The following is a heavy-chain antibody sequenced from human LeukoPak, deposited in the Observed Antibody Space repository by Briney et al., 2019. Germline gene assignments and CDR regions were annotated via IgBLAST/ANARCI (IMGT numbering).Heavy chain of an antibody. CDR3: ARVRVEMATILFDL. J-gene: IGHJ2*01. CDR1: GGSISSYY. V-gene: IGHV4-59*01. D-gene: IGHD5-24*01. Sequence: SETLSLTCTVSGGSISSYYWSWIRQPPGKGLEWTGYIYYSGSTNYNPSLKSRVTISVDTSKNQFSLKLSSVTAADTAVYYCARVRVEMATILFDLWGRGTLVTVSS. CDR2: IYYSGST.